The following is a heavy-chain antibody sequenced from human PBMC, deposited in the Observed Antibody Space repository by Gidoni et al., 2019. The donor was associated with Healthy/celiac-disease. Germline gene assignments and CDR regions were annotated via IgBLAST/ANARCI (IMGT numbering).Heavy chain of an antibody. Sequence: EVQLVESGGGLVQPGGSLRLFCSASGFTVSSYSMNWVRQAPGKVLELVSYISHRRSSLYGADAVTGRFTISRDKAKNTLYLQMNSLRDEDTAVYYCAMILWFGVLGYWGQGTLVTVSS. CDR3: AMILWFGVLGY. V-gene: IGHV3-48*02. J-gene: IGHJ4*02. D-gene: IGHD3-10*01. CDR1: GFTVSSYS. CDR2: ISHRRSSL.